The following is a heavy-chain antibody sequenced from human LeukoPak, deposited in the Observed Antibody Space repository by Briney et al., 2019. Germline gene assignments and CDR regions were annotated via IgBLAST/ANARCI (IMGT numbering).Heavy chain of an antibody. J-gene: IGHJ5*02. V-gene: IGHV3-21*01. CDR3: ARDLGQYYDTSDNWFDP. Sequence: PGGSLRLSCAASGFTFSSYAMSWVRQAPGKGLEWVLSISSSGTYIYYADSVKGRFTISRDNAKNTLNLQMNSLRAEDTAVYYCARDLGQYYDTSDNWFDPWGQGTLVTVSS. CDR1: GFTFSSYA. D-gene: IGHD3-22*01. CDR2: ISSSGTYI.